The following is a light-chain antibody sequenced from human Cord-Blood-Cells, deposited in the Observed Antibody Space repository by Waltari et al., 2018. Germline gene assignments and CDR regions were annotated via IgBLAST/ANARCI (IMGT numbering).Light chain of an antibody. CDR1: SSDVGGYNL. Sequence: QSALNQPASVSGSPGQSITISCPGTSSDVGGYNLVAWYQQHPGKAPKLMIYEGSKRPSGVSNRFSGSKSGNTASLTISGLQAEDEADYYCCSYAGSSTWVFGGGTKLTVL. CDR3: CSYAGSSTWV. J-gene: IGLJ3*02. V-gene: IGLV2-23*01. CDR2: EGS.